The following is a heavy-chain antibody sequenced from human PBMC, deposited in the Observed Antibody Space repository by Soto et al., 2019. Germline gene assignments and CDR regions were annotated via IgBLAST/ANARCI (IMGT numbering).Heavy chain of an antibody. V-gene: IGHV3-30*03. Sequence: PGGSLRLSCAASGFTFSSYGMHWVRQAPGKGLEWVAVISYDGSNKYYADSVKGRFTISRDNSKNTLYLQMNSLRAEDTAVYYCASHSSGWFLDYWGQGTLVTVSS. J-gene: IGHJ4*02. CDR1: GFTFSSYG. CDR3: ASHSSGWFLDY. D-gene: IGHD6-19*01. CDR2: ISYDGSNK.